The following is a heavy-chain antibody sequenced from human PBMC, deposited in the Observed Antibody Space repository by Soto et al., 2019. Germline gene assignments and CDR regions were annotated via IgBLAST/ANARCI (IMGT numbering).Heavy chain of an antibody. CDR1: GGSISSGGYY. V-gene: IGHV4-31*03. D-gene: IGHD2-2*01. J-gene: IGHJ5*02. CDR3: ARESKYHLSRGWFDP. CDR2: IYYSGST. Sequence: QVQLQESGPGLVKPSQTLSLTCNVSGGSISSGGYYWSWIRQHPGKGLEWIGYIYYSGSTYYNPSLHSRVTISVDTSKNQCSLTLTSVTAADTAVYYCARESKYHLSRGWFDPWGQGTLVTVSS.